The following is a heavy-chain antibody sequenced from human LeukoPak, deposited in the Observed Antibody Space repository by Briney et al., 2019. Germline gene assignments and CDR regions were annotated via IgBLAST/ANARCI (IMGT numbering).Heavy chain of an antibody. V-gene: IGHV4-59*01. CDR3: ASLYCSRTSCYMDP. J-gene: IGHJ5*02. CDR2: ISYSGST. D-gene: IGHD2-2*02. Sequence: SETLSLTCTVSGGSISNYYWSWIRQPPGKGLEWIGYISYSGSTNYNPSLKSLVTISVDTSKNQFSLKLSSVTAADTAVYYCASLYCSRTSCYMDPWGQGTLVTVSS. CDR1: GGSISNYY.